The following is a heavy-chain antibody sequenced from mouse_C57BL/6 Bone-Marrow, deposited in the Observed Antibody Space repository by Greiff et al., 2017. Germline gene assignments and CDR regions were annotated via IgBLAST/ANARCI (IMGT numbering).Heavy chain of an antibody. CDR2: INPNNGGT. Sequence: VQLQQSGPELVKPGASVKISCKASGYTFTDYYMNWVKQSHGKSLEWIGDINPNNGGTSYNQKFKGKATLTVDKSSSTAYMELRSLTSEDSAVYYCARDYCDYWGQGTTLTVSS. V-gene: IGHV1-26*01. CDR3: ARDYCDY. J-gene: IGHJ2*01. CDR1: GYTFTDYY.